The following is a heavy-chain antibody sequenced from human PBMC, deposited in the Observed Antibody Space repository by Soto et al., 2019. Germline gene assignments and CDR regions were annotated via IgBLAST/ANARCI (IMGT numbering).Heavy chain of an antibody. CDR2: IYYSGST. D-gene: IGHD3-10*01. J-gene: IGHJ6*03. CDR1: GGSISSSSYY. Sequence: SETLSLTCTVSGGSISSSSYYWGWIRQPPGKGLEWIGSIYYSGSTYYNPSLKSRVTISVDTSKNQFSLKLSSVTAADTAVYYCARYPPGEIEWPFTMDVWGKGTTVTVSS. V-gene: IGHV4-39*01. CDR3: ARYPPGEIEWPFTMDV.